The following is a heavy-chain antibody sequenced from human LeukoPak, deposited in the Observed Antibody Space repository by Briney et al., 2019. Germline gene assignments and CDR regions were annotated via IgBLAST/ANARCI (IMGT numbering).Heavy chain of an antibody. D-gene: IGHD1-26*01. CDR1: GFTFSDYY. Sequence: GGSLRLSCAASGFTFSDYYMSWIRQAPGKGLEWVSYISSSGSTMYYADSVKGRFTISRDNAKNSLYLQMNSLRAEDTAVYYCAKLPKGLIRWFDPWGQGTLVTVSS. CDR3: AKLPKGLIRWFDP. V-gene: IGHV3-11*04. J-gene: IGHJ5*02. CDR2: ISSSGSTM.